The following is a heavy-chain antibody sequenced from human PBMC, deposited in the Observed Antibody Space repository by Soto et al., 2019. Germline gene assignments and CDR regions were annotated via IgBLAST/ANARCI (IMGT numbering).Heavy chain of an antibody. Sequence: SVKVSCKASGGNFTNFGISWVRQAPGQGLEWMGGIIPLFGTTNYAHKFRGRVTVTADGSTSTVYMELNSLRSEDTAMYYCARAHGTSWYNWFDPWGQGTLVTVSS. V-gene: IGHV1-69*13. D-gene: IGHD1-26*01. CDR1: GGNFTNFG. J-gene: IGHJ5*02. CDR2: IIPLFGTT. CDR3: ARAHGTSWYNWFDP.